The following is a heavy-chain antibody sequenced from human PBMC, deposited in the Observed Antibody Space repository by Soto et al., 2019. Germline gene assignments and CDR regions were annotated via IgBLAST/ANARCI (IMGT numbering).Heavy chain of an antibody. Sequence: SLRVSFSSSGFTFSSYVMHWVRQAPGKWLEWVAVISYDGSNKYYADSVKGRFTISRDNSKNTLYLQMNSLRAEDTAVYYCAKDSRPLYDSSGYNPFDYWGQGTLVTVSS. CDR3: AKDSRPLYDSSGYNPFDY. V-gene: IGHV3-30*18. D-gene: IGHD3-22*01. CDR1: GFTFSSYV. CDR2: ISYDGSNK. J-gene: IGHJ4*02.